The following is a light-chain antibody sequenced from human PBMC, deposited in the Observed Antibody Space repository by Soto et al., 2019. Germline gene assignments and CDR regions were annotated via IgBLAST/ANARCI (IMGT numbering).Light chain of an antibody. CDR3: QQYDNLPST. V-gene: IGKV1-33*01. Sequence: DIQMTQSPSSLSASVGDRVTITCQASQDISNYLNWYQQKPGKAPKRLIYDASNLETGGPSRFSGSGSGTDFTFTISSLQPEDIATYYCQQYDNLPSTCGQGTRLEIK. CDR1: QDISNY. CDR2: DAS. J-gene: IGKJ5*01.